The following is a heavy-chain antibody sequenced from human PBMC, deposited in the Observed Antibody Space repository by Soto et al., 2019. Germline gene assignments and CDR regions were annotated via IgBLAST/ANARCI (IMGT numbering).Heavy chain of an antibody. CDR1: GFTFSSYA. Sequence: LRLSCAASGFTFSSYAMGWVRQAPGKGLEWVSAISGSGGSTYYADSVKGRFTISRDNSKNTLYLQMNSLRAEDTAVYYCAKRFSVAGYTFDYWGQGTLVTVSS. CDR2: ISGSGGST. D-gene: IGHD6-19*01. V-gene: IGHV3-23*01. CDR3: AKRFSVAGYTFDY. J-gene: IGHJ4*02.